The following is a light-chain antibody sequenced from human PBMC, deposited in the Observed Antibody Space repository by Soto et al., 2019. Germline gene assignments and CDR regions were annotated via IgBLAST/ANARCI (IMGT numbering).Light chain of an antibody. Sequence: EIAMTQSLATQSVSPGERATLSCRASQSVSNNLAWYQQKPGQAPRLLIYGASTRATGIPARFSGSGSGTEFTLTISSLQSEDFAVYYCQQYNNWPPITFGQGTRLEIK. CDR2: GAS. V-gene: IGKV3-15*01. J-gene: IGKJ5*01. CDR3: QQYNNWPPIT. CDR1: QSVSNN.